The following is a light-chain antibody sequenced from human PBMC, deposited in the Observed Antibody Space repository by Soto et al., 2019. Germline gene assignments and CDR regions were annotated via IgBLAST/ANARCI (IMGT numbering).Light chain of an antibody. CDR3: QQSYSTPLS. J-gene: IGKJ4*01. CDR1: QTISNY. CDR2: ATS. Sequence: DIQLTQSPSSLSASIGDRVTITCRASQTISNYLNWYQQKPGKAPELLIYATSNLQNGVPSRFSGGGSGTDFTLTISSLQPEDFATYYCQQSYSTPLSFGGGTRVGIK. V-gene: IGKV1-39*01.